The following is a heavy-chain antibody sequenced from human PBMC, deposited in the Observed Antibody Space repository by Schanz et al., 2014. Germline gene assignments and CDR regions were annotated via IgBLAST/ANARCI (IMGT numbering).Heavy chain of an antibody. D-gene: IGHD3-3*01. Sequence: QVQLVESGGGVVQPGRSLRLSCATSGLNFDYYGMNWVRQAPGKGLEWVANIGYDGSEKYYVDSVKGRFTISRDDSKNTLYLQMYSLTAEDTAVYYCARGVRIDYWGQGTLVTVSS. CDR1: GLNFDYYG. V-gene: IGHV3-33*01. J-gene: IGHJ4*02. CDR3: ARGVRIDY. CDR2: IGYDGSEK.